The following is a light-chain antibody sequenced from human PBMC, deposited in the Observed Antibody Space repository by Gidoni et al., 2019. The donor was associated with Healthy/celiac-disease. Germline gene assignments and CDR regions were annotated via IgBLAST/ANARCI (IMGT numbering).Light chain of an antibody. CDR3: QQSYSTPQN. CDR1: QSISSY. J-gene: IGKJ3*01. CDR2: AAS. V-gene: IGKV1-39*01. Sequence: DIQMTPSPSSLSASVGDRVTITCRASQSISSYLNWYQQKPGKAPKLLIYAASSLQSGVPARFSGSGSGTDFTLTISSLQPEDFATYYCQQSYSTPQNFGPXTKVDIK.